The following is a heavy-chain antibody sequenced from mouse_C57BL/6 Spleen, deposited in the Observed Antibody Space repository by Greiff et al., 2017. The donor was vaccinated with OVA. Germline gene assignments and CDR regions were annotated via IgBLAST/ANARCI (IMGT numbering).Heavy chain of an antibody. V-gene: IGHV5-16*01. Sequence: EVQVVESEGGLVQPGSSMKLSCTASGFTFSDYYMAWVRQVPEKGLEWVANINYDGSSTYYLDSLKSRFIISRDNAKNILYLQMSSLKSEDTATYYCARDDDSHFDYWGQGTTLTVSS. CDR1: GFTFSDYY. CDR3: ARDDDSHFDY. CDR2: INYDGSST. D-gene: IGHD2-4*01. J-gene: IGHJ2*01.